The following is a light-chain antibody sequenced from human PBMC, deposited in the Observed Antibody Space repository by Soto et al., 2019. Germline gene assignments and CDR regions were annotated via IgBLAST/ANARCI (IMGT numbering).Light chain of an antibody. Sequence: DIPMTQSPSTLSASVGDRVTITCRASQSVRTWLAWYQQKPGRAPKLLIYKASTLESGVPSRFSGSGSGTEFTLTISSLQPDDFATYYCQQYNNYSRAFGQGTRVEV. CDR3: QQYNNYSRA. CDR1: QSVRTW. V-gene: IGKV1-5*03. J-gene: IGKJ1*01. CDR2: KAS.